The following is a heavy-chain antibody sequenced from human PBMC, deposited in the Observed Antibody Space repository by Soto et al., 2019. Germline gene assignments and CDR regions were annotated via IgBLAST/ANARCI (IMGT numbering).Heavy chain of an antibody. J-gene: IGHJ2*01. CDR1: GFTFINYA. CDR2: ISGGGDRT. CDR3: ARKVFRSTSRPDWWYFDL. D-gene: IGHD3-16*02. V-gene: IGHV3-23*01. Sequence: EVQLLESGGGLVQPGGSLRLSCVGSGFTFINYAMNWVRQTPGKGLEWVSTISGGGDRTFDADTVKGRFTISRDNSKNTVNLKMTSLRADYTAVYYCARKVFRSTSRPDWWYFDLWGRGTLVTVSS.